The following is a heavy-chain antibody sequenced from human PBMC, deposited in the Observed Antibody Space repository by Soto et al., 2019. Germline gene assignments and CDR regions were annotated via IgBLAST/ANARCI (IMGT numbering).Heavy chain of an antibody. CDR3: ATDFSGWYGSSEYGF. D-gene: IGHD6-19*01. CDR1: GFTFSSSG. J-gene: IGHJ4*02. Sequence: QVQLVESGGGVVQPGRSLRLSCAASGFTFSSSGIHWVRQAPGKGLEWVAVISYDGGNKYYVDSVKGRFTISRDNSKNTLYLQMNSPRAEDTAVYYCATDFSGWYGSSEYGFWGQGTLVTVSS. V-gene: IGHV3-30*03. CDR2: ISYDGGNK.